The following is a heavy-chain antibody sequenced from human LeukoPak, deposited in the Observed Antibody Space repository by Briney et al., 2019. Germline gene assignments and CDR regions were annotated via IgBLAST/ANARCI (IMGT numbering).Heavy chain of an antibody. CDR1: GYTFTDYY. V-gene: IGHV1-69-2*01. J-gene: IGHJ4*02. Sequence: ASVKISCKVSGYTFTDYYMHWVQQAPGKGLEWMGLVDPEDGETIYAEKFQGRVTITADTSTDTAYMELSSLRSEDTAVYYCATASTQVYAIPYFDYWGQGTLVTVSS. CDR3: ATASTQVYAIPYFDY. D-gene: IGHD2-8*01. CDR2: VDPEDGET.